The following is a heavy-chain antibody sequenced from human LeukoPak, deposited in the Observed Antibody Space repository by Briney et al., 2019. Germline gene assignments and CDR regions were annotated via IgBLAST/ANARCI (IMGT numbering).Heavy chain of an antibody. J-gene: IGHJ5*02. V-gene: IGHV3-30*02. Sequence: PGGSLRLSCAASGFTFSSYGMHWVRQAPGKGLEWVSFIRYDGSNKYYADSVKGRFTISRDNSKNTLYLQMNSLRAEDTAVYYCAKVLRYFDWYGGGFDPWGQGTLVTVSS. CDR1: GFTFSSYG. D-gene: IGHD3-9*01. CDR3: AKVLRYFDWYGGGFDP. CDR2: IRYDGSNK.